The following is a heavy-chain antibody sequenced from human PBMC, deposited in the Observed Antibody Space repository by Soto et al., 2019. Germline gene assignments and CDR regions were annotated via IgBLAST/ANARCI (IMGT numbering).Heavy chain of an antibody. CDR2: IRRKANSYTT. J-gene: IGHJ6*02. Sequence: PGGSLRLSCAASGLIFSDYHMDWVRQAPGKGLEWVGRIRRKANSYTTEYAASVKGRFTISRGDTKNSLYLQMNSLKSEDTAVYYCAMLGGWSGGSSGMDVWGQGTTVTVSS. D-gene: IGHD6-19*01. CDR3: AMLGGWSGGSSGMDV. CDR1: GLIFSDYH. V-gene: IGHV3-72*01.